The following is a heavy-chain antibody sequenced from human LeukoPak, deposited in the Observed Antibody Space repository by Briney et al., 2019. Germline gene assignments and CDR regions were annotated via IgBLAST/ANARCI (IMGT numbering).Heavy chain of an antibody. J-gene: IGHJ6*03. Sequence: SETLSLTCAVYGGSFGGYYWSWIRQPPGKGLEWIGEINHSGSTNYNPSLKSRVTISVDTSKNQFSLKLSSVTAADTAVYYCARARSGYYYYMDVWGKGTTVTVSS. V-gene: IGHV4-34*01. CDR3: ARARSGYYYYMDV. D-gene: IGHD3-3*01. CDR1: GGSFGGYY. CDR2: INHSGST.